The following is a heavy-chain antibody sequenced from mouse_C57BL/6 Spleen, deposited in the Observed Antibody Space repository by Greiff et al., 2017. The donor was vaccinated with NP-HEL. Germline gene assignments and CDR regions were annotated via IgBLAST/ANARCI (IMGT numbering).Heavy chain of an antibody. J-gene: IGHJ2*01. CDR1: GYTFTSYW. CDR2: IDPSDSET. CDR3: ARWGDYYGSSSFDY. Sequence: VQLQQSGAELVRPGSSVKLSCKASGYTFTSYWMHWVKQRPIQGLEWIGNIDPSDSETHYNQKFKDKATLTVDKSSSTAYMQLSSLTSEDSAVYYCARWGDYYGSSSFDYGGQGTTLTVSS. D-gene: IGHD1-1*01. V-gene: IGHV1-52*01.